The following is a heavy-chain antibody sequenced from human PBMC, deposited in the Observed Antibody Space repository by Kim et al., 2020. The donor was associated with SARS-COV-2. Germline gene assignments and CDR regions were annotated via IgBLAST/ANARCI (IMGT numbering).Heavy chain of an antibody. D-gene: IGHD2-2*01. V-gene: IGHV1-46*01. CDR2: INPSGGTT. CDR3: ARGSLMPSSRFDP. J-gene: IGHJ5*02. Sequence: ASVKVSCKASGHTFTSYYMYWVRQAPGQGLEWMGIINPSGGTTRSAQKFQGRVTMTRDTSTNIFYMELNSLRSDDTAVYYCARGSLMPSSRFDPWGQGTLVTVSS. CDR1: GHTFTSYY.